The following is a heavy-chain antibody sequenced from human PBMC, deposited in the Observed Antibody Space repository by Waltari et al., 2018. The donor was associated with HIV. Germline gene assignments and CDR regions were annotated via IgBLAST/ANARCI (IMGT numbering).Heavy chain of an antibody. V-gene: IGHV3-9*01. Sequence: EVQLVESGGGLVQSGRSLRLSCVAYGFTFHEPALHWVRQAPGKGLWLVSGVISQSGAIAYVDSVKGRFTSSRDNAKNSLYLQMNSLRPEDTALYFCAKGPDYGGYSYYSYGLDVWGPGTTVTVS. D-gene: IGHD4-17*01. CDR3: AKGPDYGGYSYYSYGLDV. CDR1: GFTFHEPA. J-gene: IGHJ6*02. CDR2: VISQSGAI.